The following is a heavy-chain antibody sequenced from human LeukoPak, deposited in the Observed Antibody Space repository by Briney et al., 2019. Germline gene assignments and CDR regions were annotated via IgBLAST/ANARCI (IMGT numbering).Heavy chain of an antibody. CDR1: GFTFSNYA. D-gene: IGHD3-22*01. CDR3: AGYYYDSSGYYYGLDY. CDR2: ISSSGSTI. J-gene: IGHJ4*02. Sequence: GGSLRLSCTVSGFTFSNYAMAWVRQAPGKGLEWVSYISSSGSTIYYADSVKGRFTISRDNAKNSLYLQMNSLRAEDTAVYYCAGYYYDSSGYYYGLDYRGQGTLVTVSS. V-gene: IGHV3-11*01.